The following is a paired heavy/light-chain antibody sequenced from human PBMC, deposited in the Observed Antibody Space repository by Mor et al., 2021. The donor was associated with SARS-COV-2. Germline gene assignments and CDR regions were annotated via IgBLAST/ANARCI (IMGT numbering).Heavy chain of an antibody. V-gene: IGHV5-51*01. CDR2: IYPGDSET. Sequence: EVQLVQSGAEVKKPGESLKISCQASGYSFADYWIGWVRQVPGKGLEWMGTIYPGDSETKYSPSLQGQVTISADRSTNTAYLEWSSLKASDTAIYFCVRQAPPVVFPWGQGTFVSVSS. D-gene: IGHD2-15*01. J-gene: IGHJ4*02. CDR1: GYSFADYW. CDR3: VRQAPPVVFP.
Light chain of an antibody. V-gene: IGKV1-39*01. CDR2: TSS. J-gene: IGKJ1*01. CDR3: QQTHSSLWT. CDR1: QNIERY. Sequence: EIQMTQAPSSLSAAVGDSVTITCRASQNIERYLNWYQQRPGEVPNLLIYTSSNLKSGVPSRFSGSGSGTDFTLTISNLQPEDFATYYCQQTHSSLWTFGQGT.